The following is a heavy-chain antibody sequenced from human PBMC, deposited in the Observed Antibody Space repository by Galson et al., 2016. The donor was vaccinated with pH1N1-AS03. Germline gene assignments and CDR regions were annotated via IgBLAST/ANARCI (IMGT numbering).Heavy chain of an antibody. CDR1: GFSLSNYW. D-gene: IGHD3-10*01. CDR3: ARLPRGPRRFDY. V-gene: IGHV3-7*01. Sequence: LRLSCAVSGFSLSNYWMTWVRQAPGKGLEWVANINKDGSEKSYVDSVKGRFTISRDTAKNSVFPQMNSVRVEDRAVYYCARLPRGPRRFDYWGQGTLVTVSS. CDR2: INKDGSEK. J-gene: IGHJ4*02.